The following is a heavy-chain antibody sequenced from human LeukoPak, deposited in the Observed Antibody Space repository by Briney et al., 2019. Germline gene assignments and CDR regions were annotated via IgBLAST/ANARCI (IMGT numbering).Heavy chain of an antibody. Sequence: PGGSLRLSCAASGFAFSSYWVHWVRQAPGKGPVWGSHIYPDGSVTAYADSVKGRFTISRDNAKNMLYLQMNSLRAEDTAVYYCASDHAGPIAYDYWGRGTLVTVSS. J-gene: IGHJ4*01. D-gene: IGHD2/OR15-2a*01. CDR1: GFAFSSYW. CDR2: IYPDGSVT. V-gene: IGHV3-74*01. CDR3: ASDHAGPIAYDY.